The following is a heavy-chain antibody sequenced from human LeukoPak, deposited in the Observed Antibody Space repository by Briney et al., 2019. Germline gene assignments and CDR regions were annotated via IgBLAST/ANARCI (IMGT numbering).Heavy chain of an antibody. J-gene: IGHJ4*02. D-gene: IGHD6-13*01. Sequence: ASVKVSCKASGYTFTSYAMNWVRQAPGQGLEWMGWTNPNSGGTNYAQKFQGRVTMTRDTSISTAYMELSRLRSDDTAVYYCARDLQQLSYYFDYWGQGTLVTVSS. CDR3: ARDLQQLSYYFDY. CDR1: GYTFTSYA. CDR2: TNPNSGGT. V-gene: IGHV1-2*02.